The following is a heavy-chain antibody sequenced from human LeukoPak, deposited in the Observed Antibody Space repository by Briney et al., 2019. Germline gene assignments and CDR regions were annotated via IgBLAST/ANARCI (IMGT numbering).Heavy chain of an antibody. J-gene: IGHJ4*02. CDR1: GGSISSYY. Sequence: SETLSLTCTVSGGSISSYYWSWIRQPPGKGLEWIGYIYYSGSTNYNPSLKSRVTISVDTSKNQFSLKLSSVTAADTAVYYCARAVTPYQIGFWGQGTLVTVSS. CDR2: IYYSGST. D-gene: IGHD2-2*01. CDR3: ARAVTPYQIGF. V-gene: IGHV4-59*01.